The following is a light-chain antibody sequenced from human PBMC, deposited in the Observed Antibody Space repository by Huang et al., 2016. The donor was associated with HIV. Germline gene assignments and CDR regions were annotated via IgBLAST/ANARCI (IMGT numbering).Light chain of an antibody. Sequence: DIQMTQSPSSLSASVGDRVTITCQASQDLANYLNWYQQTPGKAPKLLIYDASTLETGGPSRFSGSGSTTDFTVTISSLQPEDIATYYCQQYDSLPYTFGQGTKLEIK. CDR3: QQYDSLPYT. CDR1: QDLANY. J-gene: IGKJ2*01. CDR2: DAS. V-gene: IGKV1-33*01.